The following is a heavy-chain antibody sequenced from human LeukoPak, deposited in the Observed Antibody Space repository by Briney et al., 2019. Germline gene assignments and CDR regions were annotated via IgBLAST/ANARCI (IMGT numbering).Heavy chain of an antibody. V-gene: IGHV3-7*01. CDR3: ATYCSSTSCHTGALDY. CDR1: GFTFIIYW. D-gene: IGHD2-2*02. Sequence: PGGSLRLSCAASGFTFIIYWISWVRQAPGKGLEWVANIKQDGSERNYVGSVKGRFTISRDNAKNSLYLQMNSLRAEDTAVYYCATYCSSTSCHTGALDYWGQGTLVTVSS. CDR2: IKQDGSER. J-gene: IGHJ4*02.